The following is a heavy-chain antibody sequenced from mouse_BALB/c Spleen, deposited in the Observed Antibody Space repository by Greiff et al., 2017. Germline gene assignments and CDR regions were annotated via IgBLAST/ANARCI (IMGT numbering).Heavy chain of an antibody. CDR2: INPNNGGT. V-gene: IGHV1-18*01. CDR3: VWLLHAMDY. CDR1: GYTFTDYN. Sequence: VHVKQSGPELVKPGASVKIPCKASGYTFTDYNMDWVKQSHGKSLEWIGDINPNNGGTIYNQKFKGKATLTVDKSSSTAYMELRSLTSEDTAVYYCVWLLHAMDYWGQGTSVTVSS. D-gene: IGHD2-2*01. J-gene: IGHJ4*01.